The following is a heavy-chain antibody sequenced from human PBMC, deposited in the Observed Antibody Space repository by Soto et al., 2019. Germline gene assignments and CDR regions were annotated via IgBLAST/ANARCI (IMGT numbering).Heavy chain of an antibody. V-gene: IGHV1-46*01. CDR2: INPSGGST. CDR1: GYTFTSYY. D-gene: IGHD6-13*01. CDR3: ARGVRSSWYSNYYYYYGMDV. J-gene: IGHJ6*02. Sequence: ASVKVSCKASGYTFTSYYMHWVRQAPGQGLEWMGIINPSGGSTSYAQKFQGRVTMTRGTSTSTVYMELSSLRSEDTAVYYCARGVRSSWYSNYYYYYGMDVWGQGTTVTVSS.